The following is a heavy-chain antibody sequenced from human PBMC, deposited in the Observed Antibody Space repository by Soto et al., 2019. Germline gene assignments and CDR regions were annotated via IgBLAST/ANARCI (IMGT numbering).Heavy chain of an antibody. J-gene: IGHJ6*03. Sequence: SETLSLTCTVSGGSISSYYWSWIRQPPGKGLEWIGYIYYSGSTNYNPSLKSRVTISVDTSKNQFSLKLSSVTAADTAVYYCAGGPYEGQNYYYYYYMDVWGKGTTVTVSS. CDR3: AGGPYEGQNYYYYYYMDV. CDR1: GGSISSYY. D-gene: IGHD3-16*01. CDR2: IYYSGST. V-gene: IGHV4-59*01.